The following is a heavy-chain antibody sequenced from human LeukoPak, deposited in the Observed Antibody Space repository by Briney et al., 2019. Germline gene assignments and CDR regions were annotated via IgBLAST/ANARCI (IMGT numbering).Heavy chain of an antibody. J-gene: IGHJ4*02. D-gene: IGHD4-23*01. V-gene: IGHV3-53*01. CDR1: GFTVSSSY. Sequence: GGSLRLSCAASGFTVSSSYMSWVRQAPGKGLEWVSVIYSGGSTYYADSVKGRFTISRDNSKNSLYLQMNTLRAEDTAIYYCARDSPDYRGKGFDYWGQGTLVTVSS. CDR2: IYSGGST. CDR3: ARDSPDYRGKGFDY.